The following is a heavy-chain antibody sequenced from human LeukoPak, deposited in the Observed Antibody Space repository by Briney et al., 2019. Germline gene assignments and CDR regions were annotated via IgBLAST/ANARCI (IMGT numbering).Heavy chain of an antibody. Sequence: GGSLRLSCAASGFTFSSYSMNWVRQAPGKGLEWVSYISSGSSTIYYADSVKGRFTISRDNAKNSLYLQMNSLRDEDTAAYYCASLGYSSGWYPFDYWGQGTLVTVSS. CDR2: ISSGSSTI. CDR1: GFTFSSYS. J-gene: IGHJ4*02. V-gene: IGHV3-48*02. D-gene: IGHD6-19*01. CDR3: ASLGYSSGWYPFDY.